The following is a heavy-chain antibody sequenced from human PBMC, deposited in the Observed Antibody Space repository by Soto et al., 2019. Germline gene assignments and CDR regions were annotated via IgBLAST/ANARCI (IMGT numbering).Heavy chain of an antibody. V-gene: IGHV3-23*01. J-gene: IGHJ4*02. CDR3: AKDKMGATPFDY. Sequence: LRLSCACSGFPCSSYAIIWVRQAPGKGLEWVSAISGSGGSTYYADSVKGRFTISRDNSKNTLYLQMNSLRAEDTAVYYCAKDKMGATPFDYWGQGTLVTVSS. CDR2: ISGSGGST. CDR1: GFPCSSYA. D-gene: IGHD1-26*01.